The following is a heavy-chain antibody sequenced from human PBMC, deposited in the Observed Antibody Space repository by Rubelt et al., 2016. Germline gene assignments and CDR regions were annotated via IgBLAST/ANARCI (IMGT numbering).Heavy chain of an antibody. V-gene: IGHV4-39*01. Sequence: QLQLQESGPGLVKPSETLSLTCTVSGGSISSSSYYWGWIRQPPGKGLEWIGSIYYSGSTYYNPSLKSRVTVSVDTSKNQFSLQLSSGPAADSAVYYWAGASSQFGVLAAGCIDIWGQGTLVTVSS. CDR1: GGSISSSSYY. D-gene: IGHD2-15*01. CDR3: AGASSQFGVLAAGCIDI. CDR2: IYYSGST. J-gene: IGHJ3*02.